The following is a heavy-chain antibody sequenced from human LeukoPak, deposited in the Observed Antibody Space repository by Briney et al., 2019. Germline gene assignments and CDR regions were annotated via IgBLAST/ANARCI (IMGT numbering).Heavy chain of an antibody. D-gene: IGHD3-22*01. CDR3: ARDQDYYDSSGHDY. J-gene: IGHJ4*02. Sequence: GSSVKVSCKASGGTFSSYAISGVRQAPGQGLEWMGRIIPIFGTANYAQKFQGRGTITTDESTRTAYMELSSLRSEDTAVYYCARDQDYYDSSGHDYWGQGTLVTVSS. CDR1: GGTFSSYA. CDR2: IIPIFGTA. V-gene: IGHV1-69*05.